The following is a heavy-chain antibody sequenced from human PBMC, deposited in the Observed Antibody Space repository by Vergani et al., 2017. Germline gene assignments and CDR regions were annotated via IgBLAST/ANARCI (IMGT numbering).Heavy chain of an antibody. D-gene: IGHD2-2*01. CDR2: IYYSGST. CDR3: ATPSVPYYYYYYMDV. CDR1: GGSISSSSYY. Sequence: QLQLQESGPGLVKPSETLSLTCTVSGGSISSSSYYWGWIRQPPGKGLGWIGSIYYSGSTYYNPSLKSRVTISVDTSKNQFSLKLSSVTAADTAVYYCATPSVPYYYYYYMDVWGKGTTVTVSS. V-gene: IGHV4-39*07. J-gene: IGHJ6*03.